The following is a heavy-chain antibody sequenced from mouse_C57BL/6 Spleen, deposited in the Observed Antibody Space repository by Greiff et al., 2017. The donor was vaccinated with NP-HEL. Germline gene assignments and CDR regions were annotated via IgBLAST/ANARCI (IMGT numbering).Heavy chain of an antibody. CDR1: GYTFTDYE. CDR3: TGTDYGSSYGWYFDV. D-gene: IGHD1-1*01. CDR2: IDPETGGT. Sequence: VQLKESGAELVRPGASVTLSCKASGYTFTDYEMHWVKQTPVHGLEWIGAIDPETGGTAYNQKFKGKAILTADKSSSAAYMELRSLTSEDSAVYYCTGTDYGSSYGWYFDVWGTGTTVTVSS. V-gene: IGHV1-15*01. J-gene: IGHJ1*03.